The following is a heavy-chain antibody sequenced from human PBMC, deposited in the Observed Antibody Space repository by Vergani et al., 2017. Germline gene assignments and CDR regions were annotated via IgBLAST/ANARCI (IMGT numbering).Heavy chain of an antibody. Sequence: EVQLVESGGGLVQPGRSLGLSCAASGLTFENYAMFWVRQAPGKGLEWVSGISRTSDSIGYADSVKGRFTISRDNAKTSLYLQMNSLRAEDTAIYYCAKDRHGYMDVWGKGTTVTVSS. CDR1: GLTFENYA. V-gene: IGHV3-9*01. CDR3: AKDRHGYMDV. J-gene: IGHJ6*03. CDR2: ISRTSDSI.